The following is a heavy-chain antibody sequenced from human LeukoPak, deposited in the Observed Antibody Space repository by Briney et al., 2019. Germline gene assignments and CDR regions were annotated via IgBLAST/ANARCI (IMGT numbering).Heavy chain of an antibody. D-gene: IGHD3-22*01. V-gene: IGHV4-39*07. CDR1: GGSISSSSYY. CDR2: IYYSGST. CDR3: ARDRADYYDSSGYYSRRFDP. Sequence: PSETLSLTCTVSGGSISSSSYYWGWIRQPPGKGLEWIGSIYYSGSTYYNPSLKSRVTISVDTSKNQFSLKLSSVTAADTAVYYCARDRADYYDSSGYYSRRFDPWGQGTLVTVSS. J-gene: IGHJ5*02.